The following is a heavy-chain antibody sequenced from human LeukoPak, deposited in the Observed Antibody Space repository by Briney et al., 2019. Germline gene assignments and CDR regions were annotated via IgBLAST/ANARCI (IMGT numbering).Heavy chain of an antibody. CDR3: ARDGGDYGDYEGYFDY. CDR2: IHYSGST. D-gene: IGHD4-17*01. CDR1: GGSISRGYY. V-gene: IGHV4-59*01. Sequence: SETLSLTCSVSGGSISRGYYWGWIRQPPEKGLEWIGYIHYSGSTNYNPSLKSRLTLSIDTSKNQFSLSLTSVTAADTAVYFCARDGGDYGDYEGYFDYWGQGALVTVSS. J-gene: IGHJ4*02.